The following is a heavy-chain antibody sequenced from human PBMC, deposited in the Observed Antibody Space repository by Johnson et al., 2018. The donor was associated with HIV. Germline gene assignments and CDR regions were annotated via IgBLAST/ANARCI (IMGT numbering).Heavy chain of an antibody. CDR3: AKASPGGAFDI. D-gene: IGHD4-23*01. V-gene: IGHV3-9*01. CDR2: ISWHSGSI. Sequence: VQLVESGGGVVPPGTSLRLSCAASGFTFDDYAMHWVRQAPGKGLEWVSGISWHSGSIGYADSVKGRFTISRDNAKNSLYLQMNSLRAEDTALYYCAKASPGGAFDIWGQGTMVTVSS. CDR1: GFTFDDYA. J-gene: IGHJ3*02.